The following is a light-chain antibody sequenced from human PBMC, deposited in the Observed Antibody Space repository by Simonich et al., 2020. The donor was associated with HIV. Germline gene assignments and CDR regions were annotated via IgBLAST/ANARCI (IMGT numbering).Light chain of an antibody. V-gene: IGKV4-1*01. CDR3: QHYYTTPLT. CDR1: QSVLYSSNNKNY. J-gene: IGKJ4*01. Sequence: DIVMTQSPDSLAVSLGERATINCKSSQSVLYSSNNKNYLAWYQQKPGQPPKLLIYWASPRESGVPDRFSGSGSGTDFTLTISSLQAEDVALYYCQHYYTTPLTFGGGTKVEIK. CDR2: WAS.